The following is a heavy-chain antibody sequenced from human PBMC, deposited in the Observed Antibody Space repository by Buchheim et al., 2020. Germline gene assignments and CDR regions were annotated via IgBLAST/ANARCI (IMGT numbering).Heavy chain of an antibody. CDR3: AKEIGRPNTL. D-gene: IGHD1/OR15-1a*01. V-gene: IGHV3-23*01. J-gene: IGHJ6*02. CDR2: ISGGGYRT. CDR1: GFTFSNYV. Sequence: EVQLLESGGGLVQPGGSLRLSCAASGFTFSNYVINWVRQAPGKGLEWVSSISGGGYRTYYADSVRGRFTISRDNSKNTVYLQMNSLRAEDTALYYCAKEIGRPNTLWGQGTT.